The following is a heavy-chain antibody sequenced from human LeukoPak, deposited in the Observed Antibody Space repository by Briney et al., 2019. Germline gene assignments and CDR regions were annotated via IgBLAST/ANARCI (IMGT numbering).Heavy chain of an antibody. D-gene: IGHD1-26*01. Sequence: SETLSLTCTVSGGSISSGGYYWGWIRQHPGKGLEWIGYIYYSASPYYSGSANYNPSLKSRLTISVDTSKNQFSLKVRSVTAADTAVYYCARVMGATRGMDVWGQGTSVTVSS. J-gene: IGHJ6*02. CDR2: YIYYSASPYYSGSA. V-gene: IGHV4-39*07. CDR1: GGSISSGGYY. CDR3: ARVMGATRGMDV.